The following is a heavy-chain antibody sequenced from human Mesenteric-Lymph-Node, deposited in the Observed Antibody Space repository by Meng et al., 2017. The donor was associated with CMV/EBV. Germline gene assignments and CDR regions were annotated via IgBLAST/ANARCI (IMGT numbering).Heavy chain of an antibody. CDR3: ARGRPGYCSSTNCFSGFDY. J-gene: IGHJ4*02. CDR1: FNSNT. D-gene: IGHD2-2*01. Sequence: FNSNTVSWVRQAPGQGLEWMGGIIPILDIANYAQNFQYRVTISANKSTSTAYMELSSLRSEDTAVYYCARGRPGYCSSTNCFSGFDYWGQGTLVTVSS. V-gene: IGHV1-69*10. CDR2: IIPILDIA.